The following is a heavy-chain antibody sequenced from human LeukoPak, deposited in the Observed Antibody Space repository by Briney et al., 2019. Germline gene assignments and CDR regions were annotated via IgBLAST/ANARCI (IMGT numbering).Heavy chain of an antibody. CDR1: GFTFSDYY. J-gene: IGHJ4*02. D-gene: IGHD3-10*01. Sequence: GGSLRLSCAASGFTFSDYYMSWIRQAPGKGLEWASYISSSSSYTNYADSVKGRFTISRDNAKNSLYLQMNSLRAEDTAVYYCARGRDYYGSGSRSLDYWGQGTLVTVSS. V-gene: IGHV3-11*05. CDR3: ARGRDYYGSGSRSLDY. CDR2: ISSSSSYT.